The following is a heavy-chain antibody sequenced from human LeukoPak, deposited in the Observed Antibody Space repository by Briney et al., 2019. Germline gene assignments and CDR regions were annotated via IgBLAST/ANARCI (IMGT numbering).Heavy chain of an antibody. CDR3: ARGRSDYGSGPAEYFQH. CDR1: GFTFSSYS. J-gene: IGHJ1*01. Sequence: GGSLRLSCAASGFTFSSYSMNWVRQAPGKGLEWVSSISSSSSYIYYADSVKGRFTISRDNAKSPLYLQMNSVRAEDTAVDYCARGRSDYGSGPAEYFQHWGQGTLVTVSS. CDR2: ISSSSSYI. D-gene: IGHD3-10*01. V-gene: IGHV3-21*01.